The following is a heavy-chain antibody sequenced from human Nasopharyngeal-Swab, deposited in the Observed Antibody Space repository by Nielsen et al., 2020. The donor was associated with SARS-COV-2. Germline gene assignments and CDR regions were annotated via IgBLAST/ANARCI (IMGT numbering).Heavy chain of an antibody. D-gene: IGHD5-18*01. J-gene: IGHJ6*02. V-gene: IGHV1-3*01. Sequence: ASVKVSRKASGYTFTNHAVQWVRQAPGQNFEWMGWINPGNGNTKYSETFQGRVTIITDTSASTVYMELSSLTSEDTAVYYCAGAGDSSETYGLDVWGQGTTVTVSS. CDR2: INPGNGNT. CDR3: AGAGDSSETYGLDV. CDR1: GYTFTNHA.